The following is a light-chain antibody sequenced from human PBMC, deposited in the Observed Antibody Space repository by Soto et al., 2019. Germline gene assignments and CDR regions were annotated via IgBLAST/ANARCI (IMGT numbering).Light chain of an antibody. V-gene: IGKV1-5*03. CDR1: QSINNW. CDR3: QQYNSAPLT. J-gene: IGKJ4*01. Sequence: DVQMTQSPSTLSASVGDRVTITCRASQSINNWLAWYQQRPGKAPKLLIYKASTLETGVPSRFSGSGSGTEFTLTISSLQPDDFATYYCQQYNSAPLTFGGGTKVDIK. CDR2: KAS.